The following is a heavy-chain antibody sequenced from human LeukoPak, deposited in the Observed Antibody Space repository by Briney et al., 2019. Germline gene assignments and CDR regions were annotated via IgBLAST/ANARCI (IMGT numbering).Heavy chain of an antibody. CDR2: ISSSSTYI. CDR1: GFTFSSYS. CDR3: AREGTTNTYYYDSSGYPLDS. D-gene: IGHD3-22*01. V-gene: IGHV3-21*01. J-gene: IGHJ4*02. Sequence: GGSLRLSCAASGFTFSSYSMNWDRQASGKGLEWVSSISSSSTYIYYADSAKGRFTISRDNAKNSLYLQMNSLRAEDTGVYYCAREGTTNTYYYDSSGYPLDSWGQGTLVTVSS.